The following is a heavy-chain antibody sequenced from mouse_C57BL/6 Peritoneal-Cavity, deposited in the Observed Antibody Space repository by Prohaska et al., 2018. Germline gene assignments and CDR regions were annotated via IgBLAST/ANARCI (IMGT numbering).Heavy chain of an antibody. V-gene: IGHV5-15*01. Sequence: EVKLVESGGGLVQPGGSLKLSCAASGFTFSDYGMAWVRQAPRKGPECVAFISNLAYSIYYEDTVTCRFTISRENAKNTLYLEMSSLRSEDTAMYYCARGYDGYSYAMDYWGQGTSVTVSS. CDR1: GFTFSDYG. CDR2: ISNLAYSI. D-gene: IGHD2-3*01. J-gene: IGHJ4*01. CDR3: ARGYDGYSYAMDY.